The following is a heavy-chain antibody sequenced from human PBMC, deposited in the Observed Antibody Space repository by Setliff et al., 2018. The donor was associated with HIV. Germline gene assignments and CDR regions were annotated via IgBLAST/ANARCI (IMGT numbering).Heavy chain of an antibody. CDR2: LSPSGTT. CDR1: GGSFSNYY. D-gene: IGHD4-17*01. CDR3: ASFFATTVTNQDY. Sequence: KTSETLSLTCTVYGGSFSNYYTNWIRQPPGKGLEWIGELSPSGTTRSNPSLQSRVTISLDTSNNQFSLKLTSVTAADTAMYYCASFFATTVTNQDYWGQGTPVTVSS. V-gene: IGHV4-34*01. J-gene: IGHJ4*02.